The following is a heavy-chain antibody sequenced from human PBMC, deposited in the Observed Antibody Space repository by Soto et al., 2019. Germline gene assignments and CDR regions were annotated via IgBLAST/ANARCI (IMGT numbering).Heavy chain of an antibody. CDR3: VREVGFGEGWFGP. D-gene: IGHD3-10*01. Sequence: QVQLVESGGGLVKPGGSLRLSCAASGFIFSDYYMSWIRQAPGKGLVWVSYISSSSSYTDYADSVKGRFTISRDNAKNSLDLQTNSRRAEDTAVYYCVREVGFGEGWFGPWGQGTLVTVSS. CDR1: GFIFSDYY. CDR2: ISSSSSYT. J-gene: IGHJ5*02. V-gene: IGHV3-11*05.